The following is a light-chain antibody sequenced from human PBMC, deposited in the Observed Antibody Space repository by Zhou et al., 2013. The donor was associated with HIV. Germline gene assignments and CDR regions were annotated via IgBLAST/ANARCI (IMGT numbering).Light chain of an antibody. V-gene: IGKV3-20*01. CDR3: QQYGSSLSWT. CDR1: QSVSSSY. CDR2: GAS. J-gene: IGKJ1*01. Sequence: EIVLTQSPGTLSLSPGERATLSCRASQSVSSSYLAWYQQKPGQAPRLLIYGASNRATGIPDRLSGSGSGTDFTLTISRLEPEDFAVYYCQQYGSSLSWTFGQGTKVEIK.